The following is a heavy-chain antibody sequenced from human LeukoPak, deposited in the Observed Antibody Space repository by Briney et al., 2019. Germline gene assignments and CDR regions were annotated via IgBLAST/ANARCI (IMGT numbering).Heavy chain of an antibody. J-gene: IGHJ6*03. Sequence: MPSETLSLTCAVYGGSFSGYYWTWIRQPPGKGLEWIGEISHSGRANYNPSLKSRVTISVDRSKKQFSLKLSSVTAADTAVYYCARTYYGSGSLYYYYYYMDVWGKGTTVTVSS. CDR1: GGSFSGYY. CDR2: ISHSGRA. D-gene: IGHD3-10*01. V-gene: IGHV4-34*01. CDR3: ARTYYGSGSLYYYYYYMDV.